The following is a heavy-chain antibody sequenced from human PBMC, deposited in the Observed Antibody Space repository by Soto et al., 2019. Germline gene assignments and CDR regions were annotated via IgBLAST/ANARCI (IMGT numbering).Heavy chain of an antibody. J-gene: IGHJ5*02. Sequence: ASAKVSCKATGDTFTSYYINWVRQAPGQGLEWMGVINPHGGSTAYAQKFKGRVTLTRDTSASTVYMEVSSLTSEDTAMYYCARSSGGNFGIIIEGTNWFAPWGQGSLVTVS. D-gene: IGHD1-26*01. CDR2: INPHGGST. V-gene: IGHV1-46*01. CDR3: ARSSGGNFGIIIEGTNWFAP. CDR1: GDTFTSYY.